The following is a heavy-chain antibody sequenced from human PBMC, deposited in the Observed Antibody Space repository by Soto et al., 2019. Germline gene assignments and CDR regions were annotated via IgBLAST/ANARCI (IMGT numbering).Heavy chain of an antibody. D-gene: IGHD3-10*01. J-gene: IGHJ4*02. CDR2: ISAYNGNT. CDR3: ATPSPDYGSGRGFDY. CDR1: GYTFTSYG. V-gene: IGHV1-18*01. Sequence: ASVKVSCKASGYTFTSYGISWVRQAPGQGLEWMGWISAYNGNTNYAQKLQGRVTMTTDTSTSTAYMELRSLRSDDTAVYYCATPSPDYGSGRGFDYWGQGTLVTVSS.